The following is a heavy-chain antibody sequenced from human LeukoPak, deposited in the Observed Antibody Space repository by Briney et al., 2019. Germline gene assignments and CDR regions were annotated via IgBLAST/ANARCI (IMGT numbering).Heavy chain of an antibody. CDR1: EFTFSSYN. J-gene: IGHJ4*02. CDR2: ISSFSSYI. Sequence: GGSLRLSCAASEFTFSSYNMNWVRQAPGKGLEWVSSISSFSSYIYYADSVKGRFTISRDNAKNSLYLQMSSLRAEDTAIYYCATSPRVGYCSGGSRYLDYWGQGTLVTVSS. V-gene: IGHV3-21*01. D-gene: IGHD2-15*01. CDR3: ATSPRVGYCSGGSRYLDY.